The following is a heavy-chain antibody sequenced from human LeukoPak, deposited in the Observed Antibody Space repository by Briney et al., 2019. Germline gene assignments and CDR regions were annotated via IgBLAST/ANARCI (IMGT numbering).Heavy chain of an antibody. CDR2: ISAYNGNT. V-gene: IGHV1-18*01. J-gene: IGHJ5*02. CDR3: ARDPRGVITFGGVIVILDP. CDR1: GYTFTSYG. D-gene: IGHD3-16*02. Sequence: GASVKVSCKASGYTFTSYGTSWVRQAPGQGLEWMGWISAYNGNTNYAQKLQGRVTMTTDTSTSTAYMELRSLRSDDTAVYYCARDPRGVITFGGVIVILDPWGQGTLVTVSS.